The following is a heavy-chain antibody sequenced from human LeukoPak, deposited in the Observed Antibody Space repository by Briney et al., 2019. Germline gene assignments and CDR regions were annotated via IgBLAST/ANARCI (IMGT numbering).Heavy chain of an antibody. CDR3: AKGGYSSSWPFDY. J-gene: IGHJ4*02. Sequence: GGSLRPSCAASGFTFSSYAMSWVRQAPGKGLEWVSAISGSGGSTYYADSVKGRFTISRDNSKNTLYLQMNSLRAEDTAVYYCAKGGYSSSWPFDYWGQGTLVTVSS. V-gene: IGHV3-23*01. D-gene: IGHD6-13*01. CDR2: ISGSGGST. CDR1: GFTFSSYA.